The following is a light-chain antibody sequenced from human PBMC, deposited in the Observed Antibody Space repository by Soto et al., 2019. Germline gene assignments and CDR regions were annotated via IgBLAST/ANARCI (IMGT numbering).Light chain of an antibody. V-gene: IGLV2-14*01. CDR2: NVS. Sequence: QSALTQPASVSGSPGQSITISCTGTSSDVGGYNYVSWYQQHPGKAPKLMIYNVSNRPSGVSNRFSGSKSGNTASLTISGLHAEDEADYYCSSYSGSTAVVFGGGTQLTVL. CDR3: SSYSGSTAVV. CDR1: SSDVGGYNY. J-gene: IGLJ2*01.